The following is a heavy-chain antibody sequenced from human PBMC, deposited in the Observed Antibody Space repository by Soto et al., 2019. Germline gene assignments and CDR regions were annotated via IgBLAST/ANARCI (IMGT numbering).Heavy chain of an antibody. CDR3: ARGPDDSDVPRWDY. V-gene: IGHV3-23*01. CDR1: GFTFSSYA. Sequence: EVKLLESGGGLVQPGGSLRLSCATSGFTFSSYAMSWVRQAPGKGLEWVSVISGSDGSTYYADSVKGRFTISRDNSKNTLFLQMNSLRGEDTAVYYCARGPDDSDVPRWDYWGQGTRVTVSS. D-gene: IGHD4-17*01. J-gene: IGHJ4*02. CDR2: ISGSDGST.